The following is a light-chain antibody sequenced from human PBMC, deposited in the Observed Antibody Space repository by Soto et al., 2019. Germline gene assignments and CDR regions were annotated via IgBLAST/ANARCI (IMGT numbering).Light chain of an antibody. Sequence: QSVLTQPASVSGSPGQSITISCTGTNSDVGGYDYVSWYQQHPGKAPKLMIYGVSHRPSGVSNRFSGSRSGNTASLTISGLQAEDEADYYCSSYTSSTTLGVFGGGTKLTVL. CDR1: NSDVGGYDY. CDR2: GVS. V-gene: IGLV2-14*01. CDR3: SSYTSSTTLGV. J-gene: IGLJ3*02.